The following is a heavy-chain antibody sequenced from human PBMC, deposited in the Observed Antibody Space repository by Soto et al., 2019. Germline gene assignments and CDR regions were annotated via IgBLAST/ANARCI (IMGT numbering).Heavy chain of an antibody. D-gene: IGHD2-15*01. CDR1: GYTFTSYY. V-gene: IGHV1-46*03. Sequence: QVQLVQSGAEVKKPGASVKVSCKASGYTFTSYYMHWVRQAPGQGLEWMGIINPSGGSTSYAQKCQGRVTRTRDTSTSTVYMELSSLGSEDTAVYYCARGYCSGGSCCSDVVYWFDPWGQGTLVTVSS. CDR2: INPSGGST. J-gene: IGHJ5*02. CDR3: ARGYCSGGSCCSDVVYWFDP.